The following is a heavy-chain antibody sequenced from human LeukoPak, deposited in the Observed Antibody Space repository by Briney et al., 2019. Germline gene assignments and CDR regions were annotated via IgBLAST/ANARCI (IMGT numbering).Heavy chain of an antibody. Sequence: GGSLRLSCAASGFTFSSYAMSWVRKAPRKGLEWVSAISGSGGSTYYADSVKGRFTISRDNSKNTLYLQMNSLRAEDTAVYYCASMRVLRYFDWLLHYWGQGTLVTVSS. CDR3: ASMRVLRYFDWLLHY. CDR2: ISGSGGST. V-gene: IGHV3-23*01. D-gene: IGHD3-9*01. CDR1: GFTFSSYA. J-gene: IGHJ4*02.